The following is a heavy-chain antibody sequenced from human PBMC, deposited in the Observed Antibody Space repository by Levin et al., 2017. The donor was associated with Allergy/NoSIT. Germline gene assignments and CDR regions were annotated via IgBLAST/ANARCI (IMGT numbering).Heavy chain of an antibody. CDR2: ISTDGSST. CDR3: ARDIEGEIALDY. D-gene: IGHD3-16*01. J-gene: IGHJ4*02. CDR1: GFTFGSYW. Sequence: GESLKISCAASGFTFGSYWMHWVRQVPAKGLVWVSRISTDGSSTRYADSVKGRFSISRDNAKNTLYLQMNSLRAEDTAVYYCARDIEGEIALDYWGQGTLVTVSS. V-gene: IGHV3-74*01.